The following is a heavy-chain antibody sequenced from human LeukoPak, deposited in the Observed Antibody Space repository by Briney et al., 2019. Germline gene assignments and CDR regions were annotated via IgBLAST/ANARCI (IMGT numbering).Heavy chain of an antibody. J-gene: IGHJ4*02. CDR3: ATQRGSYLWGTDFDY. CDR1: GYTFTDYY. V-gene: IGHV1-2*02. Sequence: ASVKVSCKTSGYTFTDYYMHWVRQAPGLGLEWMGWVGGNSGDTNYSQKFQGRVTMTRDTSISTAYMELSRLRSDDTAVYYCATQRGSYLWGTDFDYWGQGTLVTVSS. D-gene: IGHD3-16*01. CDR2: VGGNSGDT.